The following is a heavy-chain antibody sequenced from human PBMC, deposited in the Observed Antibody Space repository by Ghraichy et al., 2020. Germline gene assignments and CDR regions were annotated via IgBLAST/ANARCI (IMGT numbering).Heavy chain of an antibody. CDR2: INWNGGST. D-gene: IGHD3-9*01. J-gene: IGHJ6*02. V-gene: IGHV3-20*04. CDR3: ARGDLTGYYLYYGMDV. Sequence: GGSLRLSCAASGFIFDDYGMTWVRQAPGKGLEWVSGINWNGGSTGYADSVKGRFTVSRDNAKNSLYLQMNSLRAEDTALYYCARGDLTGYYLYYGMDVWGQGTTVTVSS. CDR1: GFIFDDYG.